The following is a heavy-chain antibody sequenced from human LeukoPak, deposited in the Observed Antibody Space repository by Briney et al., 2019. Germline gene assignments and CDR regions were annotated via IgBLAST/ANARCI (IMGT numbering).Heavy chain of an antibody. D-gene: IGHD6-13*01. Sequence: GGSLRLSCAASGFTVSSSYMSWVRQAPGRGLEWVSVIYRGGSTYYADSVKGRFTISRDNSKNTLFLQMNSLRAEDTAVYYCARDPGIAIGAFDIWGQGTMVTVSS. V-gene: IGHV3-66*01. CDR1: GFTVSSSY. CDR3: ARDPGIAIGAFDI. J-gene: IGHJ3*02. CDR2: IYRGGST.